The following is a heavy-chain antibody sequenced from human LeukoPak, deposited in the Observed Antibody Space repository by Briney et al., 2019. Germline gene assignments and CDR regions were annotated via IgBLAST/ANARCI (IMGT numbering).Heavy chain of an antibody. CDR2: ISWNSGSI. D-gene: IGHD5-12*01. CDR3: AKALYSGYDWDAFDI. J-gene: IGHJ3*02. V-gene: IGHV3-9*03. Sequence: GGSLRLSCAASGFTFDDYAMHWVRQAPGKGLEWVSGISWNSGSIGYADSVKGRFTISRDNAKNSLYLQMNSLRAEDMALYYCAKALYSGYDWDAFDIWGQGTMVTVSS. CDR1: GFTFDDYA.